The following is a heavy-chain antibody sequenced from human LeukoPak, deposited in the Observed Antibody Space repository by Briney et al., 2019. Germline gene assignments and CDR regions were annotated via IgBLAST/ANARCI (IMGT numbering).Heavy chain of an antibody. J-gene: IGHJ4*02. Sequence: PGGSLRLSCAASGFTFSSYAMSWVRQAPGKGLEWVSAISGSGGSTYYADSVKGRFTISRDNSKNTLYLQMNSLRAEDTAVYYCAKVWELLFRTKNFDYWGQGTLVTVSS. CDR2: ISGSGGST. D-gene: IGHD1-26*01. CDR3: AKVWELLFRTKNFDY. V-gene: IGHV3-23*01. CDR1: GFTFSSYA.